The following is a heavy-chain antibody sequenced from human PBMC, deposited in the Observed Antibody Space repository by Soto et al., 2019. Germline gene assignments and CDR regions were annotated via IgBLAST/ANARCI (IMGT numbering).Heavy chain of an antibody. J-gene: IGHJ4*02. CDR3: AKDWMIFGATFDY. D-gene: IGHD3-3*01. CDR2: ISGSGGST. V-gene: IGHV3-23*01. CDR1: GFTFSSYA. Sequence: GGSLRLSXAASGFTFSSYAMSWVRQAPGKGLEWVSAISGSGGSTYYADSVKGRFTISRDNSKNTLYLQMNSLRAEDTAVYYCAKDWMIFGATFDYWGQGTLVTVSS.